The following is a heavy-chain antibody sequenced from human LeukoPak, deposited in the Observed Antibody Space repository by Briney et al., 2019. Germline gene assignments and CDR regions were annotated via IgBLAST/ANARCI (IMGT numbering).Heavy chain of an antibody. J-gene: IGHJ4*02. D-gene: IGHD3-10*01. CDR3: ARDYNC. V-gene: IGHV3-11*01. Sequence: GGSLRLSCSASGFTFTDYCMSWIRQAPGKGLEWVSYISPSGTVIYYGDSVKGRFTISRDNAKKSLYLQMNSLRAEDTAVYYCARDYNCWGQGTLVTVSS. CDR2: ISPSGTVI. CDR1: GFTFTDYC.